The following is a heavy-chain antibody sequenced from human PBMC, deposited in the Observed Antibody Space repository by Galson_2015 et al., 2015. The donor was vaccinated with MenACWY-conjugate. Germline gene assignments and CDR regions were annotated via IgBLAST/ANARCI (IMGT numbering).Heavy chain of an antibody. CDR1: GFTFSSYG. CDR2: VSYDGSNK. CDR3: AKDPTGATGYYYYYAMEV. Sequence: SLRLSCAASGFTFSSYGMHWVRQAPGKGLEWVAVVSYDGSNKYYADSVKGRFTISRDNSKNTLYLQMNSLRAEDTAVYYCAKDPTGATGYYYYYAMEVWGQGTTATVSS. J-gene: IGHJ6*02. D-gene: IGHD1-26*01. V-gene: IGHV3-30*18.